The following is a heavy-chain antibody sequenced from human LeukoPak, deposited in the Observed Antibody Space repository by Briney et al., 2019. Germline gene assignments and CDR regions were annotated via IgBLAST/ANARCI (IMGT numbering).Heavy chain of an antibody. J-gene: IGHJ4*02. CDR1: GGSFSGYY. CDR3: ARGVATLGY. CDR2: INHSGST. Sequence: SETLSLTCAVYGGSFSGYYWSWIRQPQGKGLEWIGEINHSGSTNYNPSLKSRVTISVDTSKNQFSLKLSSVTAADTAVYYCARGVATLGYWGQGTLVTVSS. D-gene: IGHD5-12*01. V-gene: IGHV4-34*01.